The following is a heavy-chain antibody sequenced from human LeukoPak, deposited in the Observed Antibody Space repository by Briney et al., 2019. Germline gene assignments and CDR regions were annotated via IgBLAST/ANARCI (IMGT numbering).Heavy chain of an antibody. CDR1: GGTFSSYA. Sequence: ASVKVSCKASGGTFSSYAISWVRQAPGQGLEWIGWIIPIFGTANYAQKFQGRVTITTDESTSTAYMELSSLRSEDTAVYYCASTRGMATTGILDYWGQGTLVTVSS. CDR3: ASTRGMATTGILDY. V-gene: IGHV1-69*05. J-gene: IGHJ4*02. D-gene: IGHD5-24*01. CDR2: IIPIFGTA.